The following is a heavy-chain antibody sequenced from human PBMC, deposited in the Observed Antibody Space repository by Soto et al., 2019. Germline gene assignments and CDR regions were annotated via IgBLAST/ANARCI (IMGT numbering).Heavy chain of an antibody. CDR3: ARQDVLERTMVYYGMDV. J-gene: IGHJ6*02. CDR2: IIPIFGTA. V-gene: IGHV1-69*01. Sequence: QVQLVQSGAEVKKPGSSVKVSCKASGGTFSSYAISWVRQAPGQGLEWMGGIIPIFGTANYAQKFQGRVTITADESTSTAYMELSSLRSEDTAVYYCARQDVLERTMVYYGMDVWGQGTTVTVSS. D-gene: IGHD3-10*01. CDR1: GGTFSSYA.